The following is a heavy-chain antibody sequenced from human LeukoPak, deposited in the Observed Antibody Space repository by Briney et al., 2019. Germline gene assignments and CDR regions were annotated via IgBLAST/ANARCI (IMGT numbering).Heavy chain of an antibody. Sequence: GGSLRLSCAASGFTFSSYEMNWVRQAPGKGLEWVSYISSSGSTIYYADSVKGRFTISRDNAKNSLYLQMNSLRAEDTAVYYCANLDWLLDYRGQGTLVTVSS. D-gene: IGHD3-9*01. CDR2: ISSSGSTI. V-gene: IGHV3-48*03. CDR1: GFTFSSYE. J-gene: IGHJ4*02. CDR3: ANLDWLLDY.